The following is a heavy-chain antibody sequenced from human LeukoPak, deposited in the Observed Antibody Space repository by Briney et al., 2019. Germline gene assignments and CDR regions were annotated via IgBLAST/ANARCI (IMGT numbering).Heavy chain of an antibody. V-gene: IGHV1-2*02. CDR1: GYIFTGQY. CDR3: ARGGGTSGFDY. J-gene: IGHJ4*02. D-gene: IGHD4-23*01. Sequence: ASVKVSCKASGYIFTGQYLHWVRQAPGQGLEWMGWINPNSGDTNYAQKLQGRVNITPDTPISTAYMELSRLRSDDTAVYYCARGGGTSGFDYWGQGTLVTVSS. CDR2: INPNSGDT.